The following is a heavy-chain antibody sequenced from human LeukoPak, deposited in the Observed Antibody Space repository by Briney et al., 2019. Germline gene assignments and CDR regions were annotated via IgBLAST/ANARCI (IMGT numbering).Heavy chain of an antibody. CDR3: ARETSTGYLDV. V-gene: IGHV1-3*01. J-gene: IGHJ6*03. D-gene: IGHD3-9*01. Sequence: EXMGWINAGNGNTKYSQKFQGRVTITRDTSASTAYMELSSLRSEDTAVYYCARETSTGYLDVWGKGTTVTVSS. CDR2: INAGNGNT.